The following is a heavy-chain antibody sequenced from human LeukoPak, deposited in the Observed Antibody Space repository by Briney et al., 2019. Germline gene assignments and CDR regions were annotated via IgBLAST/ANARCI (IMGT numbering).Heavy chain of an antibody. J-gene: IGHJ4*02. CDR2: IYSDGST. CDR3: ARGYNWNDRLDY. Sequence: PGGSLRLSCAASGFTVSTNHMYWVRQAPGKGLEWVSVIYSDGSTFYADSVKGRFTISRDNSKNTLYLQMNSLRAEDTAVYYCARGYNWNDRLDYWGQGTLVTVSS. V-gene: IGHV3-53*01. CDR1: GFTVSTNH. D-gene: IGHD1-1*01.